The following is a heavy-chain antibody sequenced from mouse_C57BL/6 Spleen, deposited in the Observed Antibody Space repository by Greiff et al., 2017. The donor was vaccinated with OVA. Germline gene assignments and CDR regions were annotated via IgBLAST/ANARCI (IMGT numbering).Heavy chain of an antibody. D-gene: IGHD3-2*02. J-gene: IGHJ3*01. CDR3: TLDSSGYWFAY. V-gene: IGHV1-5*01. Sequence: VHVKQSGPVLARPGASVKMSCKTSGYTFTSYWMHWVKQRPGQGLEWIGAIYPGNSDTSYNQKFKGKAKLTAVTSASTAYMELSSLTNEDSAVYYCTLDSSGYWFAYWGQGTLVTVSA. CDR1: GYTFTSYW. CDR2: IYPGNSDT.